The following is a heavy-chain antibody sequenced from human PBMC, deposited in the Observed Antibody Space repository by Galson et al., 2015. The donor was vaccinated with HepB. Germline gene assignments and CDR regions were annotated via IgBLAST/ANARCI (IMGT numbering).Heavy chain of an antibody. J-gene: IGHJ4*02. CDR1: GFSLSTSGVG. CDR3: AHRLSVAQLWSYFDY. Sequence: PALVKPTQTLTLTCTFSGFSLSTSGVGVGWIRQPPGKALEWLALIYWDDDKRYSPSLKSRLTITKDTSKNQVVLTMTNMDPVDTATYYCAHRLSVAQLWSYFDYWGQGTLVTVSS. CDR2: IYWDDDK. D-gene: IGHD5-18*01. V-gene: IGHV2-5*02.